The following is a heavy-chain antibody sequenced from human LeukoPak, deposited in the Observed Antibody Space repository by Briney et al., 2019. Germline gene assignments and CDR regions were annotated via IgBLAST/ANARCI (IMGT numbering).Heavy chain of an antibody. CDR1: GFTFSDYY. J-gene: IGHJ3*02. Sequence: GGSLRLSCAASGFTFSDYYMSWIRQAPGKGMEWVSYISSSGSTIYYADSVKGRFTISRDNAKNSLYLQMNSLRAEDTAVYYCARDAVLADSVDIWGQGTMVTVSS. V-gene: IGHV3-11*01. CDR3: ARDAVLADSVDI. D-gene: IGHD1-20*01. CDR2: ISSSGSTI.